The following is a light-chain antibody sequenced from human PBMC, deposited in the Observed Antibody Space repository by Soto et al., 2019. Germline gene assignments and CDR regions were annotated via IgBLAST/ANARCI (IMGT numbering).Light chain of an antibody. J-gene: IGKJ3*01. V-gene: IGKV2-28*01. CDR2: LAS. CDR1: QSLLHNNGQTF. Sequence: EIVMTQSPLSLPVTPGEPASISCRSSQSLLHNNGQTFLDWYLQKPGQSPQLLVFLASNRPSGVPDRFSGSGSGTDFTLKISRVEAEDVGVYYCMQGTHWPPTFGPGTKVDIK. CDR3: MQGTHWPPT.